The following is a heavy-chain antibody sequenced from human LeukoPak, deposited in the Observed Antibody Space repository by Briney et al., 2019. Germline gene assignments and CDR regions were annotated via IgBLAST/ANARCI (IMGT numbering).Heavy chain of an antibody. J-gene: IGHJ4*02. CDR2: INPSGGST. CDR1: GYTFTNYY. CDR3: ARWTTTYLDY. V-gene: IGHV1-46*01. D-gene: IGHD4-11*01. Sequence: ASVKVSCKASGYTFTNYYIHWVRQAPGQGLEWMGIINPSGGSTNFAQKFQGRVTMTTDTSMITVYMELSSLRSEDTAVYYCARWTTTYLDYWGQGTLVTVSS.